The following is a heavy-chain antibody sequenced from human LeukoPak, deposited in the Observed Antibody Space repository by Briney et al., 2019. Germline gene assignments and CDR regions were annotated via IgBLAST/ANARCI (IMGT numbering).Heavy chain of an antibody. J-gene: IGHJ4*02. CDR3: ARTGARAAGFNY. CDR2: TNPNCSAT. D-gene: IGHD6-19*01. Sequence: GASVKVSFKASGYTFTGYYMHWVRQAPGQGLEWMGKTNPNCSATNQAQKIQGRVTMSSDTPIRTPYMELSRLRSDDTAVYYSARTGARAAGFNYWGQGTLVTVSS. V-gene: IGHV1-2*02. CDR1: GYTFTGYY.